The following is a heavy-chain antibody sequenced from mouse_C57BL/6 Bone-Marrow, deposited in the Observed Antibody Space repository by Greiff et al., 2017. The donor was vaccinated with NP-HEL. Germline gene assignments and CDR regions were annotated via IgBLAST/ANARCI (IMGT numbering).Heavy chain of an antibody. J-gene: IGHJ1*03. D-gene: IGHD1-1*01. CDR2: INPNYGTT. Sequence: VHVKQSGPELVKPGASVKISCKASGYSFTDYNMNWVKQSNGKSLEWIGVINPNYGTTSYNQKFKGKATLTVDQSSSTAYMQLNSLTSEDSAVYYCARRTYYGSSWYFDVWGTGTTVTVSS. V-gene: IGHV1-39*01. CDR1: GYSFTDYN. CDR3: ARRTYYGSSWYFDV.